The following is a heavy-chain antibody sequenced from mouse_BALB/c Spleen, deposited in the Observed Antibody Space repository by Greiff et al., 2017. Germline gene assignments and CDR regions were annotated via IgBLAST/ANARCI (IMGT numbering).Heavy chain of an antibody. CDR1: GYNFTSYW. J-gene: IGHJ2*01. CDR3: ARSYYDGYPYYFDY. CDR2: IYPGSGST. V-gene: IGHV1-55*01. Sequence: VQLQQPGAELVKPGTSVKLSCKASGYNFTSYWINWVKLRPGQGLEWIGDIYPGSGSTNYNEKFKSKATLTVDTSSSTAYMQLSSLASEDSALYYCARSYYDGYPYYFDYWGQGTTLTVSS. D-gene: IGHD2-3*01.